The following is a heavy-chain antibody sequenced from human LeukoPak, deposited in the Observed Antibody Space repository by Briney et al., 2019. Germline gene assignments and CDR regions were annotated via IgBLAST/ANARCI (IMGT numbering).Heavy chain of an antibody. D-gene: IGHD1-26*01. CDR1: GGSISSYY. CDR2: IYYSGST. V-gene: IGHV4-59*01. J-gene: IGHJ4*02. Sequence: SSETLSLTCTVSGGSISSYYWSWIRQPPGKGLEWIGYIYYSGSTNYNPSLKSRVTISVDTSKNQLSLKLSSVTAADTAVYYCARAAGSYSKYYFDYWGQGTLVTVSS. CDR3: ARAAGSYSKYYFDY.